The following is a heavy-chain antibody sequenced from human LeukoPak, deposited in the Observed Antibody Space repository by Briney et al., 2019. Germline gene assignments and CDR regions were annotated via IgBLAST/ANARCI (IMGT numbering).Heavy chain of an antibody. D-gene: IGHD5-24*01. CDR2: INQDGSET. V-gene: IGHV3-7*05. CDR3: VRGFDGYFGFDL. Sequence: QPGVSLRLSCAASGFIFSTYWMSWVRLAPGKGLEWVANINQDGSETFYVDSVRGRFTISRDNGKNSMFVQMDSLRAEDTAVYYCVRGFDGYFGFDLWGQGTMVTVSS. CDR1: GFIFSTYW. J-gene: IGHJ3*01.